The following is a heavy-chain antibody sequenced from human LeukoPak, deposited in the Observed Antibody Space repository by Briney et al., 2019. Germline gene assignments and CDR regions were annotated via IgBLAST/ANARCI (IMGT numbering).Heavy chain of an antibody. CDR2: MNPNSGNT. CDR3: ARGGSPYYYDSSGYPN. J-gene: IGHJ4*02. Sequence: GASVKVSCKASGYTFTSYDTNWVRQATGQGLEWMGWMNPNSGNTGYAQKFQGRVTMTRNTSISTAYMELSSLRSEDTAVYYCARGGSPYYYDSSGYPNWGQGTLVTVSS. D-gene: IGHD3-22*01. CDR1: GYTFTSYD. V-gene: IGHV1-8*01.